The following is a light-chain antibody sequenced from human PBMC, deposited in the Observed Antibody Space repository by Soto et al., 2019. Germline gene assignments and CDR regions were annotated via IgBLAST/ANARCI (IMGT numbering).Light chain of an antibody. J-gene: IGKJ1*01. Sequence: VMPQIKESLAVSLGERATLSCRASQSLRATYVAWYQQRPGQAPRLLIYGASFRATGIPARFSGRGSGTDFTLSISRLEAEDVALYYCQLYASSPRTFCHVTNVDIK. CDR3: QLYASSPRT. CDR1: QSLRATY. CDR2: GAS. V-gene: IGKV3-20*01.